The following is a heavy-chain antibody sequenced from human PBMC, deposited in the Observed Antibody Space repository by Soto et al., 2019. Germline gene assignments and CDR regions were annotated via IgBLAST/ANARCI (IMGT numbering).Heavy chain of an antibody. CDR3: AKDMRITIFGVVIIGY. V-gene: IGHV3-23*01. CDR1: GFTFSSYA. D-gene: IGHD3-3*01. J-gene: IGHJ4*02. CDR2: ISGSGGST. Sequence: PGGSLRLSCAASGFTFSSYAMSWVRQAPGKGLEWVSAISGSGGSTYYADSVKGRFTISRDNSKNTLYLQMNSLRAEDTAVYYCAKDMRITIFGVVIIGYWGQGTLVTVSS.